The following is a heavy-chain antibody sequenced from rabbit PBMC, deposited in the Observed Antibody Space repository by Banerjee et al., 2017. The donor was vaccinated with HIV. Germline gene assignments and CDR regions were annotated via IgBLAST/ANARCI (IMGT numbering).Heavy chain of an antibody. J-gene: IGHJ3*01. CDR2: IYTGHGGT. D-gene: IGHD2-1*01. Sequence: QEQLEESGGDLVKPEGSLTLTCTASGFSLSRGYWIYWVRQAPGKGLEWIACIYTGHGGTYYASWARGRFTISKTSSTTVTLQMTSLTAADTATYFCVREDDDDYYDLWGQGTLVTVS. CDR3: VREDDDDYYDL. CDR1: GFSLSRGYW. V-gene: IGHV1S45*01.